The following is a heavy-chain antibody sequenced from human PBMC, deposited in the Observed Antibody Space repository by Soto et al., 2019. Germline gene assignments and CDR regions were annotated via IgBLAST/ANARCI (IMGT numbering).Heavy chain of an antibody. V-gene: IGHV1-8*01. D-gene: IGHD3-10*01. CDR1: GDTFTTYD. J-gene: IGHJ4*02. Sequence: ASVKVSCKASGDTFTTYDINWVRQATGHGLEWMGWINPNSGNIGYAQRFQGRVTMTRDTAIRTAYMEVSSLRSDDTAVYYCARGRASGSYYLLNYWGQGTLVTVSS. CDR3: ARGRASGSYYLLNY. CDR2: INPNSGNI.